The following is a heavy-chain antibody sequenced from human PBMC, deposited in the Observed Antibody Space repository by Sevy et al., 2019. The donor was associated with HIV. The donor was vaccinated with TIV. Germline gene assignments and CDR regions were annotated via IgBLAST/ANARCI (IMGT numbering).Heavy chain of an antibody. Sequence: SGPTLVKPTQTLTLTCTFSGFSLSTSGVAVGWMRQPPGKALEWLALIYWNDDKRYSPSLKSRLTITKDTSKNQVVLTMXNMDPVDTATYYCAHRRGYYDSSGYYTGSLSPFDYWGQGTLVTVSS. D-gene: IGHD3-22*01. J-gene: IGHJ4*02. CDR1: GFSLSTSGVA. V-gene: IGHV2-5*01. CDR2: IYWNDDK. CDR3: AHRRGYYDSSGYYTGSLSPFDY.